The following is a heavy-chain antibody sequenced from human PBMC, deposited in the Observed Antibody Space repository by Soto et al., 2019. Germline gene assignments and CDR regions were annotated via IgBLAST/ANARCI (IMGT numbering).Heavy chain of an antibody. J-gene: IGHJ4*02. CDR1: GGSISNYF. CDR3: ARGGQDFWSGPFDY. CDR2: IDNSGST. Sequence: PSERLSLTFTVSGGSISNYFCNLIRQPAGKGLEWIGRIDNSGSTNYNPSLKSRITMSADTSRNQFSLKLNSVTAADTAVYYCARGGQDFWSGPFDYWGQGALVTVSS. V-gene: IGHV4-4*07. D-gene: IGHD3-3*01.